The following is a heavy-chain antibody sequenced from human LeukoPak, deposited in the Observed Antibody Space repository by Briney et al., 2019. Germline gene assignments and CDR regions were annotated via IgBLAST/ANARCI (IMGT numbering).Heavy chain of an antibody. CDR3: ARSSYDSSLRIDDF. CDR1: GYTFTDYY. V-gene: IGHV1-2*02. Sequence: ASVKVSCKASGYTFTDYYMHWVRHAPGPGLEWMGWINPYSGDTNYAQKFQGRVTMTRDTSISTAYMELSRLRSDDTAVYYCARSSYDSSLRIDDFWGQGTLVTVSS. CDR2: INPYSGDT. J-gene: IGHJ4*02. D-gene: IGHD3-22*01.